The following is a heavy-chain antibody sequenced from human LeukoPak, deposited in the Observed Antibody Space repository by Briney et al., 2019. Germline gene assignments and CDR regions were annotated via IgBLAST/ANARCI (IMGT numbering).Heavy chain of an antibody. Sequence: SETLSLTCTVSGGSISSSSYYWGWIRQPPGKGLEWIGSIYYSGSTNYNPSLKSRVTISVDTSKNQFSLKLSSVTAADTAVYYCARGLSSIFGVASSYFDYWGQGTLVTVSS. CDR2: IYYSGST. CDR1: GGSISSSSYY. CDR3: ARGLSSIFGVASSYFDY. V-gene: IGHV4-39*07. D-gene: IGHD3-3*01. J-gene: IGHJ4*02.